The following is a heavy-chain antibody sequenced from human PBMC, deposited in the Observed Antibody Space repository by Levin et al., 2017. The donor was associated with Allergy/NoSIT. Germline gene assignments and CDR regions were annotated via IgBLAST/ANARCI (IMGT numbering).Heavy chain of an antibody. D-gene: IGHD5-24*01. Sequence: GASVKVSCAASGFIFSNYAMSWVRQAPGKGLEWVSAISGSSDRIYYRDSVRGRFTISRDNFRNTLSLQMNGLRIEDTAVYYCAKEGEMTAYGSDWGQGTLVTVSS. CDR1: GFIFSNYA. CDR3: AKEGEMTAYGSD. CDR2: ISGSSDRI. V-gene: IGHV3-23*01. J-gene: IGHJ4*02.